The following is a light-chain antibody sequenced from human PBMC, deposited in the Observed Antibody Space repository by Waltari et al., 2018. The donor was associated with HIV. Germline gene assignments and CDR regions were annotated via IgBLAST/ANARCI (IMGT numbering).Light chain of an antibody. Sequence: DIVMTQSPDSLAVSLGARATVPCTSGRTVLYNRNYLAWYQQKPGQAPKVLIYWASTRAFGVPDRFSGSGSGTDFSLTISRVQADDVAIYYCQQYYTLRSTFGGGTKIEI. CDR2: WAS. V-gene: IGKV4-1*01. CDR3: QQYYTLRST. J-gene: IGKJ4*01. CDR1: RTVLYNRNY.